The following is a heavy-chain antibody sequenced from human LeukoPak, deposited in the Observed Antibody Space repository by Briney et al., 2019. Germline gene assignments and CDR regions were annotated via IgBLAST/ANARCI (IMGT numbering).Heavy chain of an antibody. V-gene: IGHV4-4*09. J-gene: IGHJ6*03. CDR3: ARYSSSSLYYYYYYMDV. CDR1: GGSISSYY. D-gene: IGHD6-6*01. Sequence: SETLSLTCTVSGGSISSYYWSWIRQPLGKGLEWIGYIYTSGSTNYNPSLKSRVTISVDTSKNQFSLKLSSVTAADTAVYYCARYSSSSLYYYYYYMDVWGKGTTVTVSS. CDR2: IYTSGST.